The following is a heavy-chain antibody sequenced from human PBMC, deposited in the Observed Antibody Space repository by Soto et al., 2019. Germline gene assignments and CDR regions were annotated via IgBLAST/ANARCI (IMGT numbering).Heavy chain of an antibody. Sequence: QVQLVQSGAEVKKPGASVKVSCKASGYTYTSYDINWVRQATGQGLEWMGWMNPNSGNTGYAQKFQGRVTMTGNTSISTAYMELSSLRSEDTAVYYCARGGYGSGSYFLRYYYYMDVWGKGTTVTVSS. CDR2: MNPNSGNT. J-gene: IGHJ6*03. V-gene: IGHV1-8*01. D-gene: IGHD3-10*01. CDR1: GYTYTSYD. CDR3: ARGGYGSGSYFLRYYYYMDV.